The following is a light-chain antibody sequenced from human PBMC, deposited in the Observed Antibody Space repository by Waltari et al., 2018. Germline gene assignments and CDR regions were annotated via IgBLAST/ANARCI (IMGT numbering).Light chain of an antibody. CDR1: QNILYSSNNKNN. V-gene: IGKV4-1*01. CDR2: SAS. Sequence: DIVMTQSPDSLAVSLGERATINCKSSQNILYSSNNKNNLAWFQQKPGQPPKLLIYSASTRESGVPARFSGSGSGTDFTLTINSLQAEDVAVYYCQQYYSAPITFGQGTRLEIK. CDR3: QQYYSAPIT. J-gene: IGKJ5*01.